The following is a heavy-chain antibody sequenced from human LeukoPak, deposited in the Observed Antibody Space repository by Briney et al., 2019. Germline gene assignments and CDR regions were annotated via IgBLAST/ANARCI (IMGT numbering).Heavy chain of an antibody. CDR2: ISYDGSNK. D-gene: IGHD1-26*01. CDR3: AKDQGSSYYPGCFDP. V-gene: IGHV3-30*18. CDR1: GFTFSSYG. Sequence: PGRSLRLSCAASGFTFSSYGMHWVRQAPGKGLEWVAVISYDGSNKYYADSVKGRFTISRDNSKNTLYLQMNSLRAEDTAVYYCAKDQGSSYYPGCFDPWGQGTLVTVSS. J-gene: IGHJ5*02.